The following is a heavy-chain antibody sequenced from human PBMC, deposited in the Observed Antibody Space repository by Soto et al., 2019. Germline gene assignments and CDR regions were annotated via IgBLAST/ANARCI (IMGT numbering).Heavy chain of an antibody. V-gene: IGHV1-18*01. J-gene: IGHJ6*02. D-gene: IGHD6-19*01. CDR1: GYTFTSYG. CDR3: ARGAGAGTNFYYYSGMDG. Sequence: GASVKVSCKASGYTFTSYGISWVRQAPGQGLEWMGWISAYNGNTNYAQKLQGRVTMTTDTSTSTAYMELRSLRSDDTAVYYCARGAGAGTNFYYYSGMDGWGQGTTVTVPS. CDR2: ISAYNGNT.